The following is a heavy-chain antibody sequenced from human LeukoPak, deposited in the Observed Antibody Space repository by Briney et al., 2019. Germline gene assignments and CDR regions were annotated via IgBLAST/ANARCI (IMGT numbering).Heavy chain of an antibody. CDR1: GFTFSSYS. D-gene: IGHD5/OR15-5a*01. J-gene: IGHJ3*02. Sequence: GGSLGLSCAASGFTFSSYSMNWVRQAPGKGLEWVSSLSTSSSYIYYADSLKGRFTISRDNAKNSLYLQMNSLRAEDTAVYYCARSQGTIPDSVPLDIWGQGTMVTVSS. CDR3: ARSQGTIPDSVPLDI. CDR2: LSTSSSYI. V-gene: IGHV3-21*01.